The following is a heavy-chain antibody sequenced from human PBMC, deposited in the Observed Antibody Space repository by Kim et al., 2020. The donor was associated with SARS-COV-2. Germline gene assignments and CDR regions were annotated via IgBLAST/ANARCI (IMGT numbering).Heavy chain of an antibody. V-gene: IGHV3-48*02. D-gene: IGHD4-17*01. CDR2: ISSNSDTI. CDR3: ARNGGGLDY. Sequence: GGSLRLSCAASGFTFGTYGVARVRQAPGKGLEWVSYISSNSDTIDYADSLQGRFTISRDNAKNALYLQMNSLRDEYTAVYYCARNGGGLDYWCQGTPVTV. CDR1: GFTFGTYG. J-gene: IGHJ4*02.